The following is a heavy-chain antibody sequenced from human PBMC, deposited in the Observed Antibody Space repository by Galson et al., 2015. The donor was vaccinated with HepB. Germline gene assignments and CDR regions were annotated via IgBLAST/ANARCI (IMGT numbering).Heavy chain of an antibody. D-gene: IGHD3-10*01. J-gene: IGHJ4*02. CDR2: INKDGSDK. CDR1: GFTFSSYW. Sequence: SVRLSCAASGFTFSSYWMSWVRQGPGKGLEWVANINKDGSDKYYVDTVEGRFTISRDNAKNSMYLQMNSLRAEDTAVYYCARWDYYGSGSYYNEGSVWDYWGQGTLVTVSS. V-gene: IGHV3-7*03. CDR3: ARWDYYGSGSYYNEGSVWDY.